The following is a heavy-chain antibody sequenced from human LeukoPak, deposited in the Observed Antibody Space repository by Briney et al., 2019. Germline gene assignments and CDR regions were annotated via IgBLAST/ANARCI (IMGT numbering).Heavy chain of an antibody. Sequence: GGSLRLSCAASGFTFSSYWMSWVRQAPGKGLEWVANIKQDGSEKYYVDSVKGRFTISRDNAKNSLYLQMNSLRAEDTAVYYCARAGYDILGPYFDYWGQGTLVTVSS. D-gene: IGHD3-9*01. V-gene: IGHV3-7*01. CDR1: GFTFSSYW. CDR3: ARAGYDILGPYFDY. CDR2: IKQDGSEK. J-gene: IGHJ4*02.